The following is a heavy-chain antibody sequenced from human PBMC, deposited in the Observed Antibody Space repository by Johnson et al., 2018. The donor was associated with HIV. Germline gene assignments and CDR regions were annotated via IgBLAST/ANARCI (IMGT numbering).Heavy chain of an antibody. CDR1: GFIFSSYG. CDR2: IWYDGSKK. D-gene: IGHD6-19*01. Sequence: QVQLVESGGGVVQPGGSLRLSCAASGFIFSSYGMHWVRQAPGKGLEWVAFIWYDGSKKYYVDSVKGLFTISRDNSKNTLFLQMSSLRAEDTAVYYCTKGDSGSDIWCQGTMVTVSS. J-gene: IGHJ3*02. V-gene: IGHV3-30*02. CDR3: TKGDSGSDI.